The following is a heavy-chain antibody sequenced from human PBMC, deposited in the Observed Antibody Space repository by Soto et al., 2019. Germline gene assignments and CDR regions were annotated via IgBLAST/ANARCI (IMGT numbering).Heavy chain of an antibody. CDR2: ISSNGVGT. CDR1: GFTLSGCA. D-gene: IGHD6-6*01. V-gene: IGHV3-64*01. Sequence: EVQLAESGGGLAQPGGSLRLSCAASGFTLSGCAMDWVRQAPGKGLEYVSGISSNGVGTYYANSVQGRFTISRDNSKNTVYLQMGSLRPADMAVYYCARRARPDFYYLDVWGKGTTVTVSS. CDR3: ARRARPDFYYLDV. J-gene: IGHJ6*03.